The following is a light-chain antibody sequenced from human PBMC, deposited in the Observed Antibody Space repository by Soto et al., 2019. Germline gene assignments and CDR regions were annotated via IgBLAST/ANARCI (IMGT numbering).Light chain of an antibody. V-gene: IGKV3-20*01. CDR1: QSVSSY. CDR3: QQYGSSPLT. Sequence: EIVLTQSPATLSLSPGERATLSCRASQSVSSYLAWYQQKPGQAPRLLIYDASNRATGIPARFSGSGSGTDFTLTISRLEPEDFAVYYCQQYGSSPLTFGEGTKVDI. J-gene: IGKJ4*02. CDR2: DAS.